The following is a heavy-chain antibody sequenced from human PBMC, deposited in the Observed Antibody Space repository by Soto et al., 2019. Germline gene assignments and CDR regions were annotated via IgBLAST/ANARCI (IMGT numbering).Heavy chain of an antibody. J-gene: IGHJ4*02. CDR2: INHSGST. CDR1: GGSFSGYY. V-gene: IGHV4-34*01. Sequence: KPSETLSLTCAVYGGSFSGYYWSWIRQPPGKGLEWIGEINHSGSTNYNPSLKSRVTISVDTSKNQFSLKLSSVTAADTAVYYCALAEQSPTTTLNGYWGQGTLVTVSS. CDR3: ALAEQSPTTTLNGY. D-gene: IGHD1-1*01.